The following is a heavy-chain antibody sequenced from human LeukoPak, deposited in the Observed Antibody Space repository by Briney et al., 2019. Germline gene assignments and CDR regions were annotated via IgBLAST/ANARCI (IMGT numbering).Heavy chain of an antibody. J-gene: IGHJ4*02. Sequence: TGGSLRLSCAAPGFTFSTYAMSWVRQAPGKGLEWVSHFGGSGGTIYYADSVRGRFTISRDNSKNTLYLQMNSLRAEDTAVYYCAKSDCGGDCHLLDYWGQGTLVTVSS. V-gene: IGHV3-23*01. D-gene: IGHD2-21*02. CDR2: FGGSGGTI. CDR1: GFTFSTYA. CDR3: AKSDCGGDCHLLDY.